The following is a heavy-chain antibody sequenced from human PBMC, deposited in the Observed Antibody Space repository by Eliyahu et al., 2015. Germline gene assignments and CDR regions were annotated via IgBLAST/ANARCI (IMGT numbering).Heavy chain of an antibody. V-gene: IGHV4-31*03. Sequence: QVQLQESGPGLVKPSQTLSLTCTXSGGXXXSGGYYWSWIRQHPGKGLEWIGYIYYXGSTYYNPSLKSRVTISVDTSKNQFSLKLSSVTAADTAVYYCARSSTTYYYYYYMDVWGKGTTVTVSS. J-gene: IGHJ6*03. CDR3: ARSSTTYYYYYYMDV. CDR1: GGXXXSGGYY. D-gene: IGHD1-1*01. CDR2: IYYXGST.